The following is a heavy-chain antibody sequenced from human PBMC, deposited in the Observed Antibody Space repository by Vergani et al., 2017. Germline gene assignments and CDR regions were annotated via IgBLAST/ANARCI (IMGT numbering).Heavy chain of an antibody. V-gene: IGHV1-2*02. D-gene: IGHD6-6*01. Sequence: QVQLVQSGAEVKKPGASVKVSCKASGYTFTGYYMHWVRQAPGQGLEWMGWINPNSGGTNYAQKFQGRVTMTRDSSISTAYMELSRLSSDDTAVYYWARVLSNAARPGPKNWFDPWGQGTLVTVSS. CDR2: INPNSGGT. CDR1: GYTFTGYY. CDR3: ARVLSNAARPGPKNWFDP. J-gene: IGHJ5*02.